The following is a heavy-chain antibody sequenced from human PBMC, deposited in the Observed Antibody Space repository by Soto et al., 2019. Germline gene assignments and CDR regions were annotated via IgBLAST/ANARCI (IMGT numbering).Heavy chain of an antibody. J-gene: IGHJ5*02. V-gene: IGHV1-24*01. CDR2: FDPEDGET. Sequence: ASVKVSCKASGYTFTSYDINWVRQAPGKGLEWMGGFDPEDGETIYAQKFQGRVTMTEDTSTDTAYMELSSLRSEDTAVYYCATSRTIRVRGVITFRFDPWGQGTLVTVSS. CDR3: ATSRTIRVRGVITFRFDP. D-gene: IGHD3-10*01. CDR1: GYTFTSYD.